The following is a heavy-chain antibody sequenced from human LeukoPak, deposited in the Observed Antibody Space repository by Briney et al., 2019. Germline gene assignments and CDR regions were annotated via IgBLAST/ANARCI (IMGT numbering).Heavy chain of an antibody. CDR2: IYYSGST. J-gene: IGHJ6*03. CDR3: ARHVVVDNYYYYYYMDV. Sequence: SETLSLTCTVSGGSISSSSYYWGWIRQPPGKGLEWIGGIYYSGSTYYNPSLKSRVTISVDTSKNQFSLKLSSVTAADTAVYYCARHVVVDNYYYYYYMDVWGKGTTVTISS. D-gene: IGHD2-21*01. V-gene: IGHV4-39*01. CDR1: GGSISSSSYY.